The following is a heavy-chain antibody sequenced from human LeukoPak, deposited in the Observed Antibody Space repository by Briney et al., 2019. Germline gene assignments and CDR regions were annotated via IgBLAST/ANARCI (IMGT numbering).Heavy chain of an antibody. CDR1: GGSFSGYY. CDR2: INHSGST. CDR3: ARVPRSGYYYVSSN. J-gene: IGHJ4*02. D-gene: IGHD3-22*01. V-gene: IGHV4-34*01. Sequence: PSETLSLTCAVYGGSFSGYYWSWIRQPPGKGLEWIGEINHSGSTNYNPSLKSRVTISVDTSKNQFSLKLSSATAADTAVYYCARVPRSGYYYVSSNWGQGTLVTVSS.